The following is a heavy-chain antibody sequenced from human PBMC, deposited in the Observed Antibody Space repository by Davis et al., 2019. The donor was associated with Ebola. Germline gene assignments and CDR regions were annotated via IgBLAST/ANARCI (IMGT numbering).Heavy chain of an antibody. CDR2: ISSSSSTI. Sequence: GESLKISCAASGFTFSSYSMNWVRQAPGKGLEWVSYISSSSSTIYYADSVKGRFTISRDNSKNTLYLQMNSLRAEDTAVYYCARDPATVMDYWGQGTLVTASS. V-gene: IGHV3-48*01. CDR3: ARDPATVMDY. CDR1: GFTFSSYS. D-gene: IGHD4-17*01. J-gene: IGHJ4*02.